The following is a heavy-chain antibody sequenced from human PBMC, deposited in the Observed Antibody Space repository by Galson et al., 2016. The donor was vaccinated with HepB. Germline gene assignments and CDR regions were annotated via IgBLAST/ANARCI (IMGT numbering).Heavy chain of an antibody. J-gene: IGHJ4*02. V-gene: IGHV4-59*01. D-gene: IGHD6-13*01. Sequence: ETLSLTCAISDGSISDYHWSWIRQSPGKGLEWIGCVYSSGITNYNPSLKSRVTLSVDTSKNQFSLRLSSVTATDTAVYYCATGASSWYYWGQGTQVTVSS. CDR2: VYSSGIT. CDR1: DGSISDYH. CDR3: ATGASSWYY.